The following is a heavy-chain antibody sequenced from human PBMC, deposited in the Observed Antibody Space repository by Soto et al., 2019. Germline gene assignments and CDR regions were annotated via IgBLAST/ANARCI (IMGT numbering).Heavy chain of an antibody. CDR3: ARSGGPHTYYDFWTGYYYYYMDV. V-gene: IGHV3-21*01. CDR2: ISSSSSYI. J-gene: IGHJ6*03. CDR1: GFTFSSYS. D-gene: IGHD3-3*01. Sequence: GGSLRLSCAASGFTFSSYSMNWVRQAPGKGLEWVSSISSSSSYIYYADSVKGRFTISRDNAKNSLYLQMNSLRAEDTAVYYCARSGGPHTYYDFWTGYYYYYMDVWGKGTTVTVSS.